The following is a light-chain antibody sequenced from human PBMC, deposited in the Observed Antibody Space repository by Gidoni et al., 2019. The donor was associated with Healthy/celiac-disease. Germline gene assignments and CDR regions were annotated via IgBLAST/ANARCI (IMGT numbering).Light chain of an antibody. J-gene: IGKJ4*01. V-gene: IGKV3-11*01. CDR1: QSVSSY. CDR2: DAS. Sequence: EIVLTQSPATLSLSPGERATLSCRASQSVSSYLAWYQQKPGQAPRLLIYDASNRATGSPARFSGSGSGTDFTLTISSIEPEDFAVYYCQQSSNWTPLTFGGXTKVEIK. CDR3: QQSSNWTPLT.